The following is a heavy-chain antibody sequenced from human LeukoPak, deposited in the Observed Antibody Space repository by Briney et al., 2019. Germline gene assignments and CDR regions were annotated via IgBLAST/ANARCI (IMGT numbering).Heavy chain of an antibody. CDR2: MYTSGST. CDR3: ARESDSSSWSFDY. Sequence: SETLSLTCTVSGGSISSGSYYWSWIRQPAGQGLEYIGRMYTSGSTNYNPSLKSRVTISVDTSKNQFSLKLSSVTAADTAVYYCARESDSSSWSFDYWGQGTLVAVSS. CDR1: GGSISSGSYY. V-gene: IGHV4-61*02. D-gene: IGHD6-13*01. J-gene: IGHJ4*02.